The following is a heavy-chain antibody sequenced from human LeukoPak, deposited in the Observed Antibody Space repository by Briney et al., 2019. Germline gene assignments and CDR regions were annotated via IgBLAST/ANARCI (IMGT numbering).Heavy chain of an antibody. CDR2: ISGSGSTM. CDR3: ARETAGRTLDY. D-gene: IGHD3-10*01. V-gene: IGHV3-48*03. Sequence: GGSLRLSCAASGFTFNSFEMNWVRQAPGKGLEWVSYISGSGSTMYYAGSVKGRFTISRDNAKNSLYLQLKSLRAEDTAVYYCARETAGRTLDYWGQGALVTVSS. CDR1: GFTFNSFE. J-gene: IGHJ4*02.